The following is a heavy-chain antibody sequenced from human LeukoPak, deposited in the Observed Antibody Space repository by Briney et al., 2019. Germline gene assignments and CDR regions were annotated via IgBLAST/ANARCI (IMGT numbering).Heavy chain of an antibody. CDR1: GGSFSCYH. D-gene: IGHD3-10*01. V-gene: IGHV4-34*01. CDR3: ARGRGVIRGKYYYGSGSYLDY. Sequence: KPSGAPSLPCAVYGGSFSCYHWSWGRQPPGEGVGWVWEIKQSGSTNYNPSLKSRVTISVDTSKNQFSLKLSSVPAADTAVYYCARGRGVIRGKYYYGSGSYLDYWGQGTLVTVSS. J-gene: IGHJ4*02. CDR2: IKQSGST.